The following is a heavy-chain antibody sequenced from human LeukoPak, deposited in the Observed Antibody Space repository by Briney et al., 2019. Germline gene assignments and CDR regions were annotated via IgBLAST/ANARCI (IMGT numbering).Heavy chain of an antibody. J-gene: IGHJ5*02. CDR1: GFTFSSYG. CDR2: IWYDGSNK. D-gene: IGHD6-13*01. V-gene: IGHV3-33*08. Sequence: GGSLRLSCAPYGFTFSSYGMHWVRQAPGKGLEWVAVIWYDGSNKYYVDSVKGRFTISRDNSKSTLYLQMNSLRAEDTAVYYCARDMAVYSSSWYNWFDPWGQGTLVTVSS. CDR3: ARDMAVYSSSWYNWFDP.